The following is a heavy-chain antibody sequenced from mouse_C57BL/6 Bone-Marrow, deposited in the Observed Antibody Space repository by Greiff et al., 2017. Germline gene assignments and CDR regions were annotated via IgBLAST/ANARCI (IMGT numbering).Heavy chain of an antibody. CDR2: IDPETGGT. D-gene: IGHD2-2*01. CDR3: TRRGWLRGAMDY. V-gene: IGHV1-15*01. Sequence: VQLQQSGAELVRPGASVTLSCKASGYTFTDYEMHWVKQTPVHGLEWIGAIDPETGGTAYNQKFKGKAILTADKSSSTAYMELRSLTSEDSAVYYGTRRGWLRGAMDYWGQGTSVTVSS. CDR1: GYTFTDYE. J-gene: IGHJ4*01.